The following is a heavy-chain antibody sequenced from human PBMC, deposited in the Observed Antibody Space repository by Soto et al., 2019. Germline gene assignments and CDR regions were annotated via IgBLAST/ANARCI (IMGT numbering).Heavy chain of an antibody. D-gene: IGHD3-10*01. V-gene: IGHV4-39*02. CDR1: GGSVSSSSYY. CDR3: ARDRGDYYYMDV. J-gene: IGHJ6*03. Sequence: PSETLSLTCTVSGGSVSSSSYYWGWVRQPPGKGLEWIGSVYYSGSTYYNPSVRGRITISRDNSKNTLYLQVHSRIVEDTAVYYCARDRGDYYYMDVWGEGTSVTVSS. CDR2: VYYSGST.